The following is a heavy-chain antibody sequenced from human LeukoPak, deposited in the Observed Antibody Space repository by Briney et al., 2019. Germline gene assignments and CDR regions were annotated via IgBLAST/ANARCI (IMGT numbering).Heavy chain of an antibody. Sequence: SETLSLTCAVYGGSFSGYYWSWIRQSPGKGLEWIGEINHSGSTNYNPSLKSRVAISVDTSKNQFSLKLSSVTAADTAVYYCARGTYSSSSLTPFDYWGQGTLVTVSS. D-gene: IGHD6-6*01. CDR1: GGSFSGYY. CDR3: ARGTYSSSSLTPFDY. J-gene: IGHJ4*02. CDR2: INHSGST. V-gene: IGHV4-34*01.